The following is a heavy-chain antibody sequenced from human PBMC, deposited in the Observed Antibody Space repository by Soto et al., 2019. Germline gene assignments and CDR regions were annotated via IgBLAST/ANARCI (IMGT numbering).Heavy chain of an antibody. CDR1: GGTFGNSA. V-gene: IGHV1-69*12. Sequence: QVQLVQSGAEVKKPGCSVTVSCKASGGTFGNSAISWVRQAPGQGLEWMGGISPIFPTPDYAQKFEGRVTITAGDSTTMASTDNTTVSTEDTGVYYAAQDTNGQKLGGNFYCGIDVWSQGTTVTVSS. CDR2: ISPIFPTP. D-gene: IGHD2-8*01. J-gene: IGHJ6*02. CDR3: AQDTNGQKLGGNFYCGIDV.